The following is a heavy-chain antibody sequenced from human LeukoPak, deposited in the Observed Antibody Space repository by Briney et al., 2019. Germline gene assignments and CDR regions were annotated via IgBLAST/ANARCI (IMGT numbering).Heavy chain of an antibody. D-gene: IGHD3-10*02. Sequence: GGSLRLSCAASGFTFNTYGMHWVRQAPGKGLEWVAFIRYDGSSTYYADSVQGRFTISRDNAKNSLYLQMNSLRAEDTAVYYCAELGITMIGGVWGKGTTVTISS. CDR1: GFTFNTYG. CDR3: AELGITMIGGV. CDR2: IRYDGSST. V-gene: IGHV3-30*02. J-gene: IGHJ6*04.